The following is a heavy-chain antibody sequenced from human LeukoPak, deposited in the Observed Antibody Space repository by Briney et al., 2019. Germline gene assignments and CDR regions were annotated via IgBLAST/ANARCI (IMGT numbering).Heavy chain of an antibody. D-gene: IGHD4-11*01. CDR3: ARRTVVLGFAFDP. CDR1: GGSFSGYY. Sequence: SETLSLTCAVYGGSFSGYYWSWIRQPLGKGLEWIGEINHSGSTNYNPSLKSRVTISVDKSKNQFSLKLSSVTAADTAVYYCARRTVVLGFAFDPWGQGTLVTVSS. J-gene: IGHJ5*02. CDR2: INHSGST. V-gene: IGHV4-34*01.